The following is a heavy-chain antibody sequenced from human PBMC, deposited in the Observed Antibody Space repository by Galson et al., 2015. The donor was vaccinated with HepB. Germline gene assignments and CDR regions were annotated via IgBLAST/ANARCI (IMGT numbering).Heavy chain of an antibody. J-gene: IGHJ4*02. V-gene: IGHV1-2*02. Sequence: SVKVSCKASGYTFTGYYMHWVRQAPGQGLEWMGWINPNSGGTNYAQKFQGRVTMTRDTSISTAYMELSRLRSDDTAVYYCARSLDYLYCSGGSCYFDYWGQGTLVTVSS. CDR3: ARSLDYLYCSGGSCYFDY. CDR2: INPNSGGT. D-gene: IGHD2-15*01. CDR1: GYTFTGYY.